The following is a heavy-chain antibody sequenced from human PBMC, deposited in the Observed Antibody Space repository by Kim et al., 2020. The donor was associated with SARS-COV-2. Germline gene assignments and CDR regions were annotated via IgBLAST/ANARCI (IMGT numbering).Heavy chain of an antibody. CDR2: IIPIFGTA. CDR3: ARAWGDDPIFGVVISPYYYGMDV. J-gene: IGHJ6*02. CDR1: GGTFSSYA. D-gene: IGHD3-3*02. Sequence: SVKVSCKASGGTFSSYAISWVRQAPGQGLEWMGGIIPIFGTANYAQKFQGRVTITADESTSTAYMELSSLRSEDTAVYYCARAWGDDPIFGVVISPYYYGMDVWGQGTTVTVSS. V-gene: IGHV1-69*13.